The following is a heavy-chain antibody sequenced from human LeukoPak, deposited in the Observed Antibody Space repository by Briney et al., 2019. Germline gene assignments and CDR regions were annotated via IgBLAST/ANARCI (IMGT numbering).Heavy chain of an antibody. CDR1: GGSISSYY. CDR3: ARAYYYDSSDNWFDP. D-gene: IGHD3-22*01. Sequence: SETLSLTCTVSGGSISSYYWSWIRQPPGKGLEWIGYIYYSGSTNYNPSLKSRVTISVDTSKNQFSLKLSSVTAADTAVYYCARAYYYDSSDNWFDPWGQGTLVTVSS. V-gene: IGHV4-59*01. J-gene: IGHJ5*02. CDR2: IYYSGST.